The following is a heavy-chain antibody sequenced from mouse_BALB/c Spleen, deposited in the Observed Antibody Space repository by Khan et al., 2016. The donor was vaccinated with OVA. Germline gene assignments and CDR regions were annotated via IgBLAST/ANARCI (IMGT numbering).Heavy chain of an antibody. V-gene: IGHV3-1*02. CDR3: ARSGTTVVAYWYCDV. Sequence: EVQLQESGPDLVKPYQSLSLTCTVTGYSITSGYSWHWIRQFPGNKLEWMGYIHYSGSTNYNPSLKSRISITRDTSKNQFFLQLNSVTTEDTATYYCARSGTTVVAYWYCDVWGAGTTVTVSS. CDR2: IHYSGST. CDR1: GYSITSGYS. D-gene: IGHD1-1*01. J-gene: IGHJ1*01.